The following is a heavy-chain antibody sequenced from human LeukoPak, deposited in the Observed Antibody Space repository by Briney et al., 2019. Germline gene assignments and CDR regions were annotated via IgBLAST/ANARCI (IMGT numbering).Heavy chain of an antibody. D-gene: IGHD2-15*01. CDR2: IYSSGST. CDR3: VRDPGTCSGGSCYYYFDY. V-gene: IGHV4-4*07. Sequence: SETLSLTCTVSGASISSDYWSWIRQFAGKGLEWIGRIYSSGSTNYNPSLNGRVTLSLDTTKNQFSLNLYSVTAADTAVYYCVRDPGTCSGGSCYYYFDYWSQGTLVTVSS. J-gene: IGHJ4*02. CDR1: GASISSDY.